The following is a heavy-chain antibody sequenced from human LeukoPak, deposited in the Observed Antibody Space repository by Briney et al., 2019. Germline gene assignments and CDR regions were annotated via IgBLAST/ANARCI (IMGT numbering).Heavy chain of an antibody. J-gene: IGHJ4*02. Sequence: PGGSLRLSCAASGFTFSSYSMNWVRQAPGKGLEWVSYISSSSSTIYYADSVKGRFTISRDNAKNSLYLQMNSLRAEDTAVYYCARDSLGYYYGSGSYDGYWGQGTLVTVSS. CDR2: ISSSSSTI. CDR3: ARDSLGYYYGSGSYDGY. CDR1: GFTFSSYS. V-gene: IGHV3-48*04. D-gene: IGHD3-10*01.